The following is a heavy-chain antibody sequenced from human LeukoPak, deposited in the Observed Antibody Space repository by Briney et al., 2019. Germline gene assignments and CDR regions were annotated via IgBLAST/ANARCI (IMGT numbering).Heavy chain of an antibody. D-gene: IGHD3-10*01. Sequence: SVKVSCKASGGTFSSYAISWVRQAPGHGLECMGGIIPIFGTANYGQKFKGRVTITTDESTSRGYMEVSSLRSEDAAVYYCARRSLGGVYYCGWGKVVTVSS. J-gene: IGHJ4*02. V-gene: IGHV1-69*05. CDR1: GGTFSSYA. CDR3: ARRSLGGVYY. CDR2: IIPIFGTA.